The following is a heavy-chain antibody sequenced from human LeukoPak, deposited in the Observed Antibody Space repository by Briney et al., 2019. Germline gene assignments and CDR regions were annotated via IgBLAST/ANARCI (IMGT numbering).Heavy chain of an antibody. CDR1: GGSISSSSYY. J-gene: IGHJ5*02. Sequence: PSETLSLTCTVSGGSISSSSYYWGWIRQPPGKGLEWIGSIYYSGSTYYNPSLKSRVTISVDTSKNQFSLKLSSVTAADTAVYYCARGDSSGYYHNWFDPWGQGTLVTVSS. CDR2: IYYSGST. V-gene: IGHV4-39*07. D-gene: IGHD3-22*01. CDR3: ARGDSSGYYHNWFDP.